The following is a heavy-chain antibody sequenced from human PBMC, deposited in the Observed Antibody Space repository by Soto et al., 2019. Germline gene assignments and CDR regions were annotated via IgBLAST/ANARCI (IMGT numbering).Heavy chain of an antibody. CDR1: GYSFTSYW. V-gene: IGHV5-10-1*01. Sequence: PGESLKISCKGSGYSFTSYWISWVRQMPGKGLEWMGRIDPSDSYTNYSPSFQGHVTISADKSISTAYLQWSNLKASDTAMYYCARSGNPPYYYYGMDVWGQGTTVTVSS. CDR3: ARSGNPPYYYYGMDV. CDR2: IDPSDSYT. J-gene: IGHJ6*02.